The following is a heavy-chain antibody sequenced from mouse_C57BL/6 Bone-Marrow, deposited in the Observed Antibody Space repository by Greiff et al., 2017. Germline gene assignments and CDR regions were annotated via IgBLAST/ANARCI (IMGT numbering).Heavy chain of an antibody. V-gene: IGHV1-55*01. Sequence: QVQLQQSGAELVKPGASVKMSCKASGYTFTSYWITWVKQRPGQGLEWIGDIYPGSGSTNYNEKFKSKATLTVDTSSSTAYMQLSSLTSEDSAVXYCARSPRYNNGNYEDALDYWGQGTSVTVSA. CDR1: GYTFTSYW. J-gene: IGHJ4*01. D-gene: IGHD2-1*01. CDR3: ARSPRYNNGNYEDALDY. CDR2: IYPGSGST.